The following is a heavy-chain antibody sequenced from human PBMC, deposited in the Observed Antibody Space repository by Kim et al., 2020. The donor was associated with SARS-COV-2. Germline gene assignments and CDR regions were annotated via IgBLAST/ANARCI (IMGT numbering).Heavy chain of an antibody. V-gene: IGHV3-23*01. CDR1: GFTFSSYA. J-gene: IGHJ4*02. Sequence: GGSLRLSCAASGFTFSSYAMSWVRQAPGKGLEWVSAISGSGGSTYYADSVKGRFTISRDNSKNTLYLQMNSLRAEDTAVYYCAKAYVWGSYRTSTGHWGQGTLVTVSS. D-gene: IGHD3-16*02. CDR2: ISGSGGST. CDR3: AKAYVWGSYRTSTGH.